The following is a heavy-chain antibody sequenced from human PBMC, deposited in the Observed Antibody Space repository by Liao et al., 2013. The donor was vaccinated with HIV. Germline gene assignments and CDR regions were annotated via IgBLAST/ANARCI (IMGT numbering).Heavy chain of an antibody. CDR3: ARDLVDCSSTSCYSVAGEFDY. CDR2: MYTSGST. J-gene: IGHJ4*02. V-gene: IGHV4-4*07. CDR1: GGSISSYY. D-gene: IGHD2-2*01. Sequence: QVQLQESGPGLVKPSETLSLTCTVSGGSISSYYWSWIRQPAGKGLEWIGRMYTSGSTNYNPSLKSRVTMSVDTSKNQFSLKLSSVTAADTAVYYCARDLVDCSSTSCYSVAGEFDYWGQGTLVTVSS.